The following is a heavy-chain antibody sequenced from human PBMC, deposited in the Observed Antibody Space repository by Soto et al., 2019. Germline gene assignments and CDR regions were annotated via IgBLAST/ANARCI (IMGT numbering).Heavy chain of an antibody. Sequence: QVQLQQWGAGLLKPSETLSLTCAVSGGSFSGYFWSWIRQPPGKGLEWIGEINHSGSTNYNPSLKSPVTISVDTAKNQSSLRLASVTAADTAVYYCARGLTPYVVVTANRPFDYWGQGTLVTVSS. V-gene: IGHV4-34*01. CDR2: INHSGST. CDR1: GGSFSGYF. J-gene: IGHJ4*02. CDR3: ARGLTPYVVVTANRPFDY. D-gene: IGHD2-21*02.